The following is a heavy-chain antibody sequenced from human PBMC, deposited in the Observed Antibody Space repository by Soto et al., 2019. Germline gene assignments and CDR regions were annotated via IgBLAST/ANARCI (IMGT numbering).Heavy chain of an antibody. CDR2: ISAYNGNT. CDR3: ARDRSGSGWYTHYYGMDV. D-gene: IGHD6-19*01. J-gene: IGHJ6*02. Sequence: QVQLVQSGAEVKKPGASVKVSCKASGYTFTSYGISWVRQAPGQGLEWMGWISAYNGNTNYAQKLQGRVTMTTDTXTXTXDMEMRSLRSDDTAVYYCARDRSGSGWYTHYYGMDVWGQGTTVTVSS. CDR1: GYTFTSYG. V-gene: IGHV1-18*01.